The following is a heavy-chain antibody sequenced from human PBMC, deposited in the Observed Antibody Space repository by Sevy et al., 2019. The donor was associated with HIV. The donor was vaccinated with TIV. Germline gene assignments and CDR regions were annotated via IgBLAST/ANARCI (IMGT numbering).Heavy chain of an antibody. CDR3: ARHCSSSSCSHAFDI. D-gene: IGHD2-2*01. CDR1: GGSFSGYY. CDR2: INHSGST. Sequence: SETLSLTCAVYGGSFSGYYWSWIRQPPGKGLEWVGEINHSGSTNYNPSLKSRVTISVDTSNNQFSLKRSSGTAADTAVYYCARHCSSSSCSHAFDIWGQWTMVTVSS. J-gene: IGHJ3*02. V-gene: IGHV4-34*01.